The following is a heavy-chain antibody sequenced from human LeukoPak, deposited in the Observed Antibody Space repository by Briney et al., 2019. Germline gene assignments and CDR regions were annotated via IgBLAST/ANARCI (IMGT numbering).Heavy chain of an antibody. CDR1: GFTFSKYG. Sequence: GGSLRLSCAASGFTFSKYGMHWVRQAPGKGLKWVAVIWHGQKKEYYADSVKGRFTISRDNSKNTLDLQMRSLRAEDTAVYYCARADNGSGSYAFDIWGPGTRVTVSS. J-gene: IGHJ3*02. D-gene: IGHD3-10*01. V-gene: IGHV3-33*08. CDR3: ARADNGSGSYAFDI. CDR2: IWHGQKKE.